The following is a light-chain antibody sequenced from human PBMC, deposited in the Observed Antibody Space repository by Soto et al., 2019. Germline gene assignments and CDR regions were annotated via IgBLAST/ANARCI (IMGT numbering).Light chain of an antibody. CDR3: SSYTSSSTWV. CDR2: EVS. CDR1: SIDVGGYNY. J-gene: IGLJ3*02. V-gene: IGLV2-14*01. Sequence: QSSLTQPASVSGSPGQSITISCTGTSIDVGGYNYVSWYQQHPGKAPKLMIYEVSNRPSGVSNRFSGSKSGNTASLTISGLQAEDEADYYCSSYTSSSTWVFGGGTKLNVL.